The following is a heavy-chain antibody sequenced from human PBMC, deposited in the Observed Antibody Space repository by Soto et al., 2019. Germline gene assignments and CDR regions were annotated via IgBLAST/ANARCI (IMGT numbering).Heavy chain of an antibody. CDR1: GYTFTSYG. D-gene: IGHD2-15*01. V-gene: IGHV1-18*01. CDR3: ARERGGLVVAATPGAFDI. Sequence: GASVKVSCKASGYTFTSYGISWVRQAPGQGLEWMGWISAYNGDTNYAQKLQGRVTMTTDTSTSTAYMELRSLRSDDTAVYYCARERGGLVVAATPGAFDIWGQGTMVTVSS. CDR2: ISAYNGDT. J-gene: IGHJ3*02.